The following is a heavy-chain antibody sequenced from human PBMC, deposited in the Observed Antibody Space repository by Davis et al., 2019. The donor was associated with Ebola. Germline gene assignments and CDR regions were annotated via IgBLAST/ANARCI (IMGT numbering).Heavy chain of an antibody. Sequence: GESLKISCAASGFTFSTYSMNWVRQAPGKGLEWVSSISSSSCYRYYADSVKGRFTISRDNAKNSLYLQMNSLRVEDTAVYYCARAHVVIPAASFDPWGQGTLVTVSS. D-gene: IGHD2-2*01. CDR3: ARAHVVIPAASFDP. J-gene: IGHJ5*02. CDR2: ISSSSCYR. CDR1: GFTFSTYS. V-gene: IGHV3-21*01.